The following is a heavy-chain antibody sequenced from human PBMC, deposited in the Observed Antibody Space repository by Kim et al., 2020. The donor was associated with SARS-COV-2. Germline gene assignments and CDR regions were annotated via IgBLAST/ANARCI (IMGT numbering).Heavy chain of an antibody. D-gene: IGHD3-10*01. V-gene: IGHV5-10-1*01. J-gene: IGHJ3*02. CDR1: GYSFTSYW. CDR2: IDPSDSYT. Sequence: GESLKISCKGSGYSFTSYWISWVRQMPGKGLEWMGRIDPSDSYTNYSPSFQGHVTISADKSISTAYLQWSSLKASDTTMYYCARHQAVTMVRGVIITSAFDIWGQGTMVTVSS. CDR3: ARHQAVTMVRGVIITSAFDI.